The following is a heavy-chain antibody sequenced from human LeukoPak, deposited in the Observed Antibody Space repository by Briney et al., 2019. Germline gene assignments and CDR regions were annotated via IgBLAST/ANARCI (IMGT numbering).Heavy chain of an antibody. CDR3: ARDKRRFGELLAPFKDY. J-gene: IGHJ4*02. CDR1: GYTFTSYG. D-gene: IGHD3-10*01. CDR2: ISAYNGNT. V-gene: IGHV1-18*01. Sequence: ASVKVSCKASGYTFTSYGISWVRQAPEQGLEWMGWISAYNGNTNYAQKLQGRVTMTTDTSTSTAYMELRSLRSDDTAVYYCARDKRRFGELLAPFKDYWGQGTLVTVSS.